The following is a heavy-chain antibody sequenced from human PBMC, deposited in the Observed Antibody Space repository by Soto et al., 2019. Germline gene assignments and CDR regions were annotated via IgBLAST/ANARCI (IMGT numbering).Heavy chain of an antibody. J-gene: IGHJ4*02. D-gene: IGHD4-17*01. V-gene: IGHV4-31*03. CDR3: ARSPEATVTAFDY. Sequence: QVQLQESGPGLVKPSQTPSLTCTVSGGSISSGGYYWSWIRQHPGKGLEWIGYIYYSGSTYYNPSLKSRVAISVDTSKNQFSLKLSSVTAADTAVYYCARSPEATVTAFDYWGQGTLVTVSS. CDR1: GGSISSGGYY. CDR2: IYYSGST.